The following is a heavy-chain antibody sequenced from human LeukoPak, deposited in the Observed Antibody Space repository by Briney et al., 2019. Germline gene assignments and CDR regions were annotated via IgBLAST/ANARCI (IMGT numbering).Heavy chain of an antibody. J-gene: IGHJ4*02. V-gene: IGHV4-30-2*01. D-gene: IGHD3-3*02. CDR1: GGSISSGGYS. CDR3: ASSLAADYYFDY. CDR2: IYHSGST. Sequence: SQTLSLTCAVSGGSISSGGYSWSWIRQPPGTGLEWIGYIYHSGSTYYNPSLKSRVTISVDRSKNQFSLKLSSVTAADTAVYYCASSLAADYYFDYWGQGTLVTVSS.